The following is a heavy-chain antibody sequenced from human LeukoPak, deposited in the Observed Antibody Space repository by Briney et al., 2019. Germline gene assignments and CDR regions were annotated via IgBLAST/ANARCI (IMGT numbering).Heavy chain of an antibody. D-gene: IGHD1-14*01. CDR3: ESQPPAADVES. CDR1: GFTFSSYS. CDR2: ISSSSSYI. J-gene: IGHJ4*02. V-gene: IGHV3-21*01. Sequence: GGSLRLSCAASGFTFSSYSMNWVRQAPGKGLEWVSSISSSSSYIYYADSVKGRFTISRDNAKNSLYLQMNSLRAEDTAVYYCESQPPAADVESWGQGTPFTVSS.